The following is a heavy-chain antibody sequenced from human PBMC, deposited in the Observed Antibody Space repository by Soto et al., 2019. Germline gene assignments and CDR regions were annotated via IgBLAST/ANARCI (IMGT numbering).Heavy chain of an antibody. J-gene: IGHJ4*02. CDR2: ISGSGGST. D-gene: IGHD3-22*01. CDR3: ARRHDVYYYDSSGYPPFDY. Sequence: EVQLLESGGGLVQPGGSLRLSCAASGFTFSSYAMSWVRQAPGKGLEWVSAISGSGGSTYYADSVKGRFTISRDNSKNPLYLQMNSLRAEYTAVYYCARRHDVYYYDSSGYPPFDYWGQGTLVTVSS. CDR1: GFTFSSYA. V-gene: IGHV3-23*01.